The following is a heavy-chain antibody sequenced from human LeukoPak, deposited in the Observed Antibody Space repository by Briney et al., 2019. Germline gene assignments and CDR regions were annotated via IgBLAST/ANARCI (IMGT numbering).Heavy chain of an antibody. CDR3: ARQHYYGSGRPINWFDP. CDR2: IYHSGST. Sequence: PSETLSLTCTVSGYSISSGYYWGWIRQPPGKGLEWIGSIYHSGSTYYNPSLKSRVTISVDTSKNQFSLKLSSVTAADTAVYYCARQHYYGSGRPINWFDPWGQGTLVTVSS. CDR1: GYSISSGYY. V-gene: IGHV4-38-2*02. D-gene: IGHD3-10*01. J-gene: IGHJ5*02.